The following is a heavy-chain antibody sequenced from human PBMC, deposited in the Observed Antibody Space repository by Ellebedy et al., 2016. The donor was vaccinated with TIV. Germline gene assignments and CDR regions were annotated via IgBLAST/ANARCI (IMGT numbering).Heavy chain of an antibody. D-gene: IGHD6-19*01. CDR2: IYYSGST. V-gene: IGHV4-39*07. CDR3: AEGRSGWYYFDY. Sequence: SETLSLTCVVSGGSTSSGYYYWGWIRQPPGNGLEWIGSIYYSGSTYYNPSLKSRVTISVDMSKNQFSLRLSSVTAADTAVYYCAEGRSGWYYFDYWGQGTLVTVSS. CDR1: GGSTSSGYYY. J-gene: IGHJ4*02.